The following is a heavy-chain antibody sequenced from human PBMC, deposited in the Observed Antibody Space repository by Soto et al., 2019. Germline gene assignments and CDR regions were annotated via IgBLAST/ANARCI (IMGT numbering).Heavy chain of an antibody. CDR1: GGSLSDYF. CDR3: ARGGISHWAYFYYMDV. J-gene: IGHJ6*03. Sequence: SETLSLTCVVSGGSLSDYFWSWIRQPPGMALGWIGEVNHLGSINYNPSLKSRVTMSVDTSKNQFSLTLNSVTAADTATYYCARGGISHWAYFYYMDVWDRGTTVTVSS. V-gene: IGHV4-34*01. D-gene: IGHD2-21*01. CDR2: VNHLGSI.